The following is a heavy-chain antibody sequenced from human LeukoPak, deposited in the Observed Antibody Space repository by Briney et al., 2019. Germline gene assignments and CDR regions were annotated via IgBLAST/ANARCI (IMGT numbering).Heavy chain of an antibody. V-gene: IGHV3-23*01. CDR3: AKFALRYCSGGSCHSFDY. D-gene: IGHD2-15*01. J-gene: IGHJ4*02. Sequence: GGSLRLSCAASGFTFSSYGMSWVRPAPGKGLEWVSAISCSGCSTYYPDSVKGRFIISRDNSKNTLYLKMNSLRAEDTAVYYCAKFALRYCSGGSCHSFDYWGQGTLVTVPS. CDR2: ISCSGCST. CDR1: GFTFSSYG.